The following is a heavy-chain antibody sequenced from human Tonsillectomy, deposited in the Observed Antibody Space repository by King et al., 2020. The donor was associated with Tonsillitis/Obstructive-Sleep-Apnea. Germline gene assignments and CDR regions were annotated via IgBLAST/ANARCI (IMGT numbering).Heavy chain of an antibody. D-gene: IGHD6-13*01. J-gene: IGHJ2*01. Sequence: VQLVESGAEVKKPGESLKISCTGSGYRFTSYWIGWVRQMPGRGLEWMGIIYPGDSYTRYSPSFQGQVTISADKSISTAYLQWSSLKASDTAMYYCAKLRGEYSRSWWPLGDTYFDLWGRGTLVTVSS. CDR2: IYPGDSYT. CDR1: GYRFTSYW. V-gene: IGHV5-51*03. CDR3: AKLRGEYSRSWWPLGDTYFDL.